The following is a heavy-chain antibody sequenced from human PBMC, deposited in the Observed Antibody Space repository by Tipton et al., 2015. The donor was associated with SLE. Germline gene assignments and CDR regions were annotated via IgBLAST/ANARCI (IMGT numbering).Heavy chain of an antibody. D-gene: IGHD6-13*01. CDR1: GFTFSSYA. J-gene: IGHJ4*02. V-gene: IGHV3-30*04. CDR2: ISYDGSNK. CDR3: ARRGAAATFDY. Sequence: SLRLSCAASGFTFSSYAMHWVRQAPGKGLEWVAVISYDGSNKYYADSVKGRFTISRDNSKNTLYLQMNSLRAEDTAVYYCARRGAAATFDYWGQGTLVTVSS.